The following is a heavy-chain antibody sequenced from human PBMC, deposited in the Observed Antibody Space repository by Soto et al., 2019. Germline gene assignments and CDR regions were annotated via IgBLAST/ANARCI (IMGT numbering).Heavy chain of an antibody. D-gene: IGHD3-22*01. J-gene: IGHJ4*02. CDR3: ARDATYYYDSSGYYHAALDY. CDR1: GFTFSSYA. CDR2: ISYDGSNK. V-gene: IGHV3-30-3*01. Sequence: PGGSLRLSCAASGFTFSSYAMHWVRQAPGKGLEWVAVISYDGSNKYYADSVKGRFTISRDNSKNTLYLQMNSLRAEDTAVYYCARDATYYYDSSGYYHAALDYWGQGTLVTVSS.